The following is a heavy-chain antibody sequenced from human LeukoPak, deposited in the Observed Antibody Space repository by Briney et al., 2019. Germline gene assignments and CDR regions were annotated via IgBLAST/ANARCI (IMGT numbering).Heavy chain of an antibody. V-gene: IGHV1-18*01. CDR3: ARDRGTVVRGPPAY. CDR1: GYTFTSYG. CDR2: ISAYNGNT. Sequence: GASVKVSCKASGYTFTSYGITWVRQAPGQGLEWMGWISAYNGNTNYAQKLQGRVTMTTDPSTSTAYMELRSLRSDDTAVYYCARDRGTVVRGPPAYWGQGTLVTVSS. D-gene: IGHD3-10*01. J-gene: IGHJ4*02.